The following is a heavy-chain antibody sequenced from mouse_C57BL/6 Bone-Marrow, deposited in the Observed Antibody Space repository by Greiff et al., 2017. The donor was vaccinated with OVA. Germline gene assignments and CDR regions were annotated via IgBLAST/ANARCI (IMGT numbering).Heavy chain of an antibody. CDR2: ISSGGDYI. J-gene: IGHJ4*01. Sequence: EVKLEESGAGLVKPGGSLKLSCAASGFSFSSYAMSWVRQTPEKRLEWVAYISSGGDYIYYADTVKGRFTISRDNARNTLYLQMSSLKSEDTAMYYCTRLLDAMVYWGQGTSVTVSS. D-gene: IGHD2-1*01. CDR1: GFSFSSYA. V-gene: IGHV5-9-1*02. CDR3: TRLLDAMVY.